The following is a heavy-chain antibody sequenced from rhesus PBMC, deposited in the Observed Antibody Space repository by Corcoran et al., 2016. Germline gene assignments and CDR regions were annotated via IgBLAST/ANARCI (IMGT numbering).Heavy chain of an antibody. Sequence: QLQLQESGPGLVKPSETLSVTCAVSGGSISSSYWSWLRQAPGTGLEWIGYIYGSGSSTNYNPSLKSRVTLSVDTSKNQLSLKLSSVTTADTAVYYCARDSVAGTMDYWGQGVLVTVSS. CDR3: ARDSVAGTMDY. J-gene: IGHJ4*01. CDR1: GGSISSSY. CDR2: IYGSGSST. V-gene: IGHV4-169*02. D-gene: IGHD1-1-1*01.